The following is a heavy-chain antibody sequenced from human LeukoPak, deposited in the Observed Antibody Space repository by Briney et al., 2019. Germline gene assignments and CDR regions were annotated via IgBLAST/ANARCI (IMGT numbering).Heavy chain of an antibody. J-gene: IGHJ6*02. V-gene: IGHV1-24*01. CDR3: ATALRYYYYGMDV. CDR1: GYTLTELS. CDR2: FDPEDGET. Sequence: ASVKVSCKVSGYTLTELSMHWVRQAPGKGLEWMGDFDPEDGETIYAQKFRGRVTMTEDTSTDTAYMELSSLRSEDTAVYYCATALRYYYYGMDVWGQGTTVTVSS.